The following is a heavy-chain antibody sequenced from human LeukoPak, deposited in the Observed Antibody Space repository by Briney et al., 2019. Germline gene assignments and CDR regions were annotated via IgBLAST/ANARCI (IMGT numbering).Heavy chain of an antibody. CDR3: ARAISGGSPITASDY. V-gene: IGHV1-2*02. Sequence: GTSVKVSCKASGYTFTGYYMHWVRQAPGQGLEWMGWINPNSDFTNFAQNFQGRVTMTSDTSISTAYVELSRLRSDDTAVYYCARAISGGSPITASDYWGQGTLVTVSS. D-gene: IGHD2-15*01. CDR2: INPNSDFT. CDR1: GYTFTGYY. J-gene: IGHJ4*02.